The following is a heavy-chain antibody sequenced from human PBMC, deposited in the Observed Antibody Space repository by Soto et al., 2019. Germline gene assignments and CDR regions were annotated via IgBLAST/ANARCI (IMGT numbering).Heavy chain of an antibody. Sequence: QVQLVQSGAEVKKPGASVKVSCKASGYTFTSYDINWVRQATGQGLEGMGWMNPNSGNTGYAQKFQGRVTITRNTSISTAYMELSSLRSEDTAVYYCARNLRLGYCCGGSCPPGYWGQGTLVTVSS. V-gene: IGHV1-8*01. CDR3: ARNLRLGYCCGGSCPPGY. D-gene: IGHD2-15*01. J-gene: IGHJ4*02. CDR1: GYTFTSYD. CDR2: MNPNSGNT.